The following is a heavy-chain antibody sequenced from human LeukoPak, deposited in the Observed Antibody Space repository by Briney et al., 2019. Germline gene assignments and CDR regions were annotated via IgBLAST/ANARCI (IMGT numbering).Heavy chain of an antibody. CDR1: GFTFSNYN. D-gene: IGHD3-9*01. V-gene: IGHV3-21*01. CDR3: ARGRYDVLAGYQPPYFDY. Sequence: GGSLRLSCAASGFTFSNYNINWVRQAQGKGLEWVSSISTSSSYKYYADPVKGRFTISRDNAKDSLYLQMNSLRAEDTAVYYCARGRYDVLAGYQPPYFDYWGQGTLVTVSS. CDR2: ISTSSSYK. J-gene: IGHJ4*02.